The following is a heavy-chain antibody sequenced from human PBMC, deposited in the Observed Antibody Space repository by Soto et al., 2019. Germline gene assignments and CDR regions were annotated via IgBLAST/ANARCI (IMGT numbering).Heavy chain of an antibody. CDR2: IKEDGNEK. D-gene: IGHD6-19*01. Sequence: GGSLRLSCTASGFPFNNYYMTWVRQASGKGLEWVASIKEDGNEKYYADSVKGRFTISRDNAKNSMSLQMNSLGVEDTAVYFCTRGAGGWNYYYAMDAWGAGATVTVSS. CDR3: TRGAGGWNYYYAMDA. J-gene: IGHJ6*04. V-gene: IGHV3-7*03. CDR1: GFPFNNYY.